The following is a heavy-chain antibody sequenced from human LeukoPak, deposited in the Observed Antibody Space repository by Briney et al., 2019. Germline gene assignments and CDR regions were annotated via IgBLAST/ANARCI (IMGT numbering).Heavy chain of an antibody. V-gene: IGHV1-18*01. D-gene: IGHD3-22*01. J-gene: IGHJ4*02. CDR2: ISAYNGNT. CDR3: ARDRYYYDSSGYYPDFDY. CDR1: GSTFTSYG. Sequence: GASVKVSCKASGSTFTSYGISWVRQAPGQGLEWMGWISAYNGNTNYAQKLQGRVTMTTDTFTSTAYMELRSLRSDDTAVYYCARDRYYYDSSGYYPDFDYWGQGTLVTVSS.